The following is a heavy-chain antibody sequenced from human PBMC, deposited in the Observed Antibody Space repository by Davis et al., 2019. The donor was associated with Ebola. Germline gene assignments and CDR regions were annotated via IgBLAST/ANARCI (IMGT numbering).Heavy chain of an antibody. CDR3: ARHVPNSGSYGDYFDY. J-gene: IGHJ4*02. CDR2: ISYRGTT. Sequence: PSETLSLTCSVSGDSIRSTDYYWSWIRQPPGKGLEWIGSISYRGTTFSSMSLMSRVTISVDRSRKQLSLKLSSLNAADTAVYYCARHVPNSGSYGDYFDYWGQGTPVTVSP. D-gene: IGHD1-26*01. CDR1: GDSIRSTDYY. V-gene: IGHV4-39*01.